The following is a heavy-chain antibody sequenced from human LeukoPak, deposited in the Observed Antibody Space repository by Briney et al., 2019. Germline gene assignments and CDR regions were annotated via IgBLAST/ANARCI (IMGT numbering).Heavy chain of an antibody. D-gene: IGHD3-10*01. CDR2: IYYSGST. J-gene: IGHJ5*02. CDR3: ARVDGVIVSFDP. CDR1: GGSISSYY. Sequence: SETLSLTCTVSGGSISSYYWSWIRQPPGKGLEWIWYIYYSGSTNYSPSLKSRVTISVDTSKTQFSLTLSSVTAADTGVYYCARVDGVIVSFDPWGQGTLVTVSS. V-gene: IGHV4-59*01.